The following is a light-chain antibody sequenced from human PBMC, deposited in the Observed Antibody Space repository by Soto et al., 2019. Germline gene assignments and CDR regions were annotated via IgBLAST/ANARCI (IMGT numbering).Light chain of an antibody. V-gene: IGKV3D-15*01. Sequence: EIVMSQSPATLSVSQGQRATLSCRASQSVSTNLACYQQKPGQAPRLLIYNALTRATGTPARFSGSGSGTDFTLTISSLEPEDFAGYYCQQSTKWPPSNTFGQGTRLEI. CDR3: QQSTKWPPSNT. J-gene: IGKJ5*01. CDR1: QSVSTN. CDR2: NAL.